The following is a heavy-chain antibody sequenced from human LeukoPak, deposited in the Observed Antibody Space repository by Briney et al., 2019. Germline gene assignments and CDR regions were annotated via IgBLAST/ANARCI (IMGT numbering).Heavy chain of an antibody. V-gene: IGHV3-21*01. CDR3: ARGSGNSFYFGD. D-gene: IGHD4-23*01. CDR1: TSNLYPYS. CDR2: ISSQSTYI. Sequence: GGSLRLSCTAQTSNLYPYSVNWVRQAPGKGLEWVSSISSQSTYIYYPDSMKGRFTISRDDAADSVFLQMNSLRVEDTAVYLCARGSGNSFYFGDWGQGTQVTVSS. J-gene: IGHJ4*02.